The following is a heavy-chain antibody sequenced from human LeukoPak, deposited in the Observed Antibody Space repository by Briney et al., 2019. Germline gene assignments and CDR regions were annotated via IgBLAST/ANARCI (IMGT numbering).Heavy chain of an antibody. CDR2: IYPNSGGT. J-gene: IGHJ3*02. D-gene: IGHD3-10*01. V-gene: IGHV1-2*02. CDR1: GYTFTDYY. Sequence: ASVWVSCKASGYTFTDYYMHWVRQAPGQGLEWVGWIYPNSGGTSSAKKFQGRVTMTRDTSIRTAYMELSSLRSDDTAVYYCARSYGSGRRDAFDIWGLGTMVIVSS. CDR3: ARSYGSGRRDAFDI.